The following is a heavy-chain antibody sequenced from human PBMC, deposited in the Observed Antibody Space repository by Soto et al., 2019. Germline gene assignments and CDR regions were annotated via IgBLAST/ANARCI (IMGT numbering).Heavy chain of an antibody. CDR2: VCHSGII. CDR1: AYNISSFSC. J-gene: IGHJ5*02. CDR3: ARDVGTYSISRVWFAP. Sequence: ETLSLTCAVSAYNISSFSCWGWIRQSPEKGLEWIGSVCHSGIIYYNPSLKSRVTISLDTSKNQFSLRLSSVTAADTALYYCARDVGTYSISRVWFAPWGQGTLVTVSS. V-gene: IGHV4-38-2*02. D-gene: IGHD6-13*01.